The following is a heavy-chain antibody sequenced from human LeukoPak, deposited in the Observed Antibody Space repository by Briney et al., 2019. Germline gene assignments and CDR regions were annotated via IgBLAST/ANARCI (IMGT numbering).Heavy chain of an antibody. CDR3: AKDPRSYCSSTSCPPWFDP. CDR2: IWYDGSNK. CDR1: GFTFSSYG. V-gene: IGHV3-33*06. D-gene: IGHD2-2*01. Sequence: GGSLRLSCAASGFTFSSYGMHWVRQAPGKGLEWVAVIWYDGSNKYYADSVKGRFTISRDNSKNTLYLQMNSLRAEDTAGYYCAKDPRSYCSSTSCPPWFDPWGQGTLVTVSS. J-gene: IGHJ5*02.